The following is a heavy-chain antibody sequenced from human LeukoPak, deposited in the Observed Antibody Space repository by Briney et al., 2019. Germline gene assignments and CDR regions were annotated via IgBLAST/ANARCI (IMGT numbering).Heavy chain of an antibody. CDR3: ARDFRTQLDGYSPPYHFDF. CDR1: GFTFSSYS. Sequence: GGSLRLSCAAFGFTFSSYSMSWVRQAPGKGLEWVSSISSTSNYIYYADSVKGRITISRDNAKNSLYLQMNSLRAEDAAMYYCARDFRTQLDGYSPPYHFDFWGQGVLVTVSS. J-gene: IGHJ4*02. CDR2: ISSTSNYI. V-gene: IGHV3-21*01. D-gene: IGHD5-24*01.